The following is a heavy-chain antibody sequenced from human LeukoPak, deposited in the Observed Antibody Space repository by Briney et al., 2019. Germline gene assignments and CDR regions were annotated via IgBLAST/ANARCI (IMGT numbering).Heavy chain of an antibody. D-gene: IGHD3-9*01. CDR2: IRHDGSNK. CDR1: GFTFSTYG. CDR3: AKDVGNDLTGYYNWFDP. J-gene: IGHJ5*02. V-gene: IGHV3-30*02. Sequence: GGSLRLSCAASGFTFSTYGMHWLRQAPGKGLERVAFIRHDGSNKYYADSVKGRFTISRDSSENTLYLQMSSLRPEDTAVYYCAKDVGNDLTGYYNWFDPWGQGTLVTVSS.